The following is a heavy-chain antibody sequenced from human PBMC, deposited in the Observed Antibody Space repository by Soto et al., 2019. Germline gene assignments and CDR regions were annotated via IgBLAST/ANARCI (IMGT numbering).Heavy chain of an antibody. Sequence: PGESLKISCQGSGYSFAGYWIAWVRQKPGKGLEWMGRIDPSDSQTYYSPSFRGHVTISVTKSITTVFLQWSSLRASDTAMYYCARQIYDSDTGPNFQYYFDSWGQGTPVTGSS. D-gene: IGHD3-22*01. CDR1: GYSFAGYW. V-gene: IGHV5-10-1*01. J-gene: IGHJ4*02. CDR2: IDPSDSQT. CDR3: ARQIYDSDTGPNFQYYFDS.